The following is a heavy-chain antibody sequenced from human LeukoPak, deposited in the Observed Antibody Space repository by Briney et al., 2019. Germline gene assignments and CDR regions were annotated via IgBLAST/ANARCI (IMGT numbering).Heavy chain of an antibody. CDR3: ARGQYYYDSSDGDAFDI. V-gene: IGHV3-30-3*01. Sequence: GRSLRLSCAASGFTFSSYAMHWVRQAPGKGLEWVAVISYDGSNKYYADSVKGRFTISRDNSKNTLYLQMNSLRAEDTAVYYCARGQYYYDSSDGDAFDIWGQGTMVTVSS. CDR2: ISYDGSNK. J-gene: IGHJ3*02. D-gene: IGHD3-22*01. CDR1: GFTFSSYA.